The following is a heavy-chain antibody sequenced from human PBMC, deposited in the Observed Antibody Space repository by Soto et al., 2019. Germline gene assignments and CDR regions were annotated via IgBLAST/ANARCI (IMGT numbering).Heavy chain of an antibody. CDR3: ARGSFEIAVPWAYDTYYGMAA. D-gene: IGHD6-19*01. CDR2: ISHSGCT. V-gene: IGHV4-34*01. Sequence: PSGTLSLTCAAYGGSFSSYYRNWIRQPPGKGLEWIGTISHSGCTYYNPSLKSRVTISVDTSKNQFSLKLRCVTAADTAVYYCARGSFEIAVPWAYDTYYGMAAWGQGTRVSVSS. CDR1: GGSFSSYY. J-gene: IGHJ6*02.